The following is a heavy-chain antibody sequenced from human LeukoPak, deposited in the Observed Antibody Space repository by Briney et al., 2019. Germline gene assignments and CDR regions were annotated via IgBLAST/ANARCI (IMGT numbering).Heavy chain of an antibody. Sequence: GGSLRLSCAASGFTFSTYNMNWVRQAPGKGLQWVSYISSSSTIYYADSVKGRLTISRDNAKNSLYLQINSLRAEDTAVYYCARQGVYEYDSTFYQFDYWGQGTLVTVSS. J-gene: IGHJ4*02. CDR3: ARQGVYEYDSTFYQFDY. CDR2: ISSSSTI. CDR1: GFTFSTYN. D-gene: IGHD2/OR15-2a*01. V-gene: IGHV3-48*01.